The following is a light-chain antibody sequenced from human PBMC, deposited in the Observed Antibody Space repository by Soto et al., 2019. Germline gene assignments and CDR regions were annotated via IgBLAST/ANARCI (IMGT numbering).Light chain of an antibody. J-gene: IGLJ1*01. CDR1: SSDLAIYNY. Sequence: AQPASVSGSPGQSITISCTGTSSDLAIYNYVSWYQQQPGNAPKLLLYQVTNPPSGVSTPFPGSSCRNTASLTISCLQAEDEADYYCSSYTGSSNYMFGTGTKVTVL. CDR2: QVT. CDR3: SSYTGSSNYM. V-gene: IGLV2-14*01.